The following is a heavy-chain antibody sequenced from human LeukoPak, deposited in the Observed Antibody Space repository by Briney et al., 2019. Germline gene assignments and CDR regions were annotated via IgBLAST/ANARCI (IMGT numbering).Heavy chain of an antibody. J-gene: IGHJ4*02. CDR2: INPNSGGT. V-gene: IGHV1-2*02. D-gene: IGHD3-10*01. Sequence: ASVKVSCKASGYTFTGYYMHWVRQAPGQGLEWMGWINPNSGGTNYAQKFQGRVTMTRDTSISTAYMELSRLRSDDTAVYYCAREPSMVRGPHYDYWGQGTLVTVSS. CDR3: AREPSMVRGPHYDY. CDR1: GYTFTGYY.